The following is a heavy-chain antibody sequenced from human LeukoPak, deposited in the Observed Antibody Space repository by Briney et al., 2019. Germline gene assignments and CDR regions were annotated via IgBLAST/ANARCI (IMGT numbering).Heavy chain of an antibody. CDR1: GASISSYF. CDR3: ARHPRRITASYYYGMDV. Sequence: PSETLSLTCTVSGASISSYFWSWIRQPPGKGLERVGYIYYNGSTNYNPSLKSRVTISVDTSKNQFSLKLSSVTAADTAVYYCARHPRRITASYYYGMDVWGQGTTVTVSS. D-gene: IGHD6-13*01. V-gene: IGHV4-59*08. J-gene: IGHJ6*02. CDR2: IYYNGST.